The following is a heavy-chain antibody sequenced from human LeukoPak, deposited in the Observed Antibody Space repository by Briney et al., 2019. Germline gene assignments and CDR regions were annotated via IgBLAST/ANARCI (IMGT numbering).Heavy chain of an antibody. CDR3: VRDETVTTLVSYYYYGMDV. J-gene: IGHJ6*02. D-gene: IGHD4-17*01. CDR1: GFTFSSYS. V-gene: IGHV3-48*04. Sequence: GGSLRLSCAASGFTFSSYSMNWVRQAPGKGLEWVSYISSSSSTIYYADSVKGRFTISRDNAKNSLYLQMNSLRAEDTAVYYCVRDETVTTLVSYYYYGMDVWGQGTTVTVSS. CDR2: ISSSSSTI.